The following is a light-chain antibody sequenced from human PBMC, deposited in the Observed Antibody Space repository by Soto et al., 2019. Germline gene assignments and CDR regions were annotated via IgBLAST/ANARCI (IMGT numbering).Light chain of an antibody. CDR3: QQRNTWPPIT. Sequence: EIVLTQSPATLSLSPGERATLSCRASQSVRRYLAWYQQKPGQAPRLLIYDASTRATGIPARFSGSGSETDFTITITRLEPEDFAVYYCQQRNTWPPITFGQGTRLEI. J-gene: IGKJ5*01. V-gene: IGKV3-11*01. CDR2: DAS. CDR1: QSVRRY.